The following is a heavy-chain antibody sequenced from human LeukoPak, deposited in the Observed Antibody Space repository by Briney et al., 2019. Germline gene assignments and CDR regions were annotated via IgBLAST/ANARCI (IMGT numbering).Heavy chain of an antibody. CDR2: IYYSGST. CDR3: ARDGYGSGSHYYYYYMDV. Sequence: SETLSLICTVSGDSISSSSYYWGWIRQPPGKGLEWIGNIYYSGSTYYNPSLKSRVTISVDTSKNQFSLKLSSVTAADTAVYYCARDGYGSGSHYYYYYMDVWGKGTTVTVSS. CDR1: GDSISSSSYY. D-gene: IGHD3-10*01. J-gene: IGHJ6*03. V-gene: IGHV4-39*07.